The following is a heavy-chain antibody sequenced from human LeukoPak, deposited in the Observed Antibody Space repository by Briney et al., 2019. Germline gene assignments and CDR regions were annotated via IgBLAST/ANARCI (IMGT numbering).Heavy chain of an antibody. CDR2: ISYDGSNK. CDR3: ARRGDGSGSLIAAYYFDY. Sequence: GESLRLSCAASGFTFNRYWIHLVRQAPGKGLEWVAVISYDGSNKYYADSVKGRFTISRDNSKNTLYLQMNSLRAEDTAVYYCARRGDGSGSLIAAYYFDYWGQGTLVTVSS. CDR1: GFTFNRYW. V-gene: IGHV3-30-3*01. D-gene: IGHD3-10*01. J-gene: IGHJ4*02.